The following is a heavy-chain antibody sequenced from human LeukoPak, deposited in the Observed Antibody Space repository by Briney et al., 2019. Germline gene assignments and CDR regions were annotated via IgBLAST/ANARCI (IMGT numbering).Heavy chain of an antibody. CDR2: IKEDGTET. CDR1: GFMFSSNW. Sequence: GGSLRLSCAASGFMFSSNWMSWVRLAPGKGLEWVANIKEDGTETYYVDSVKGRFTISRDNAKNSLYLQMNSLRVEDTAVYYCARSSYSSSSSVWGQGTMVTVSS. V-gene: IGHV3-7*03. J-gene: IGHJ3*01. CDR3: ARSSYSSSSSV. D-gene: IGHD6-6*01.